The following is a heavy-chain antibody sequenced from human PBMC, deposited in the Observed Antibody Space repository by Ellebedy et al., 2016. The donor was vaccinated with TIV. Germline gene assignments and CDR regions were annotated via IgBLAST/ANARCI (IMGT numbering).Heavy chain of an antibody. CDR1: GFTFSSYS. D-gene: IGHD1-26*01. V-gene: IGHV3-23*01. Sequence: GGSLRLSCAASGFTFSSYSMNRVRQAPGNGLEWVSAISGSGGSTYYADSVKGRFTISRDNSKNTLYLQMNSLRAEDTDVYYWAKLASNGSYHDAFDIWGQGTMVTVSS. CDR2: ISGSGGST. J-gene: IGHJ3*02. CDR3: AKLASNGSYHDAFDI.